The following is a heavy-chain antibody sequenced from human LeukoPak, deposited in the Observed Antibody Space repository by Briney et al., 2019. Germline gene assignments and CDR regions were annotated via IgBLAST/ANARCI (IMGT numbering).Heavy chain of an antibody. Sequence: GGSLRLSCAASGFTFSRYAMHWVRQAPGKGLEYVSAITSNGGSTYYANSVKGRFIISRDNSKNTLYLQMNSLRAEDTAVYYCAKDLGYSGYDPLDYWGQGTLVTVSS. D-gene: IGHD5-12*01. CDR1: GFTFSRYA. J-gene: IGHJ4*02. V-gene: IGHV3-64*01. CDR3: AKDLGYSGYDPLDY. CDR2: ITSNGGST.